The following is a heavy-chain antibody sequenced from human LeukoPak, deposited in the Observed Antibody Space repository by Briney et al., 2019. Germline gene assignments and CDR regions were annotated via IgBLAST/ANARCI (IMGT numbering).Heavy chain of an antibody. D-gene: IGHD6-13*01. V-gene: IGHV1-69*05. CDR1: GYTFTSYA. Sequence: SVKVSCKASGYTFTSYAISWVRQAPGQGLEWMGGIIPIFGTANYAQKFQGRVTITTDESTSTAYMELSSLRSEDTAVYYCARGRRSYSSSRPFFGYWGQGTLVTVSS. CDR2: IIPIFGTA. CDR3: ARGRRSYSSSRPFFGY. J-gene: IGHJ4*02.